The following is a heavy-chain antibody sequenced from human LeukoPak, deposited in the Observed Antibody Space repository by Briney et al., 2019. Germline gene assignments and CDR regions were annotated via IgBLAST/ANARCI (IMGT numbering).Heavy chain of an antibody. J-gene: IGHJ4*02. CDR2: IYSGGTT. CDR3: ASAQGTQWELLPAHFDY. D-gene: IGHD1-26*01. Sequence: GGSLRLSCAASGFTVSSNYMSWVRQAPGKGLEWVSIIYSGGTTYYADSVKGRFTISRDNSKNTLYLQMNSLRAEDTAVYYCASAQGTQWELLPAHFDYWGQGTLVTVSS. V-gene: IGHV3-53*01. CDR1: GFTVSSNY.